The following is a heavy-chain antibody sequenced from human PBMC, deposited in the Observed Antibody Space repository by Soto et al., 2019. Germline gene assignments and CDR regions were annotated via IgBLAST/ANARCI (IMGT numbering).Heavy chain of an antibody. CDR2: IKQDGSGK. J-gene: IGHJ4*02. V-gene: IGHV3-7*01. CDR1: GFTFSSYW. Sequence: LRLSCAASGFTFSSYWMSWVRQAPGKGLEWVANIKQDGSGKYYVDSVKGRFTISRDNAKNSLYLQMNSLRAEDTAVYYCASWLERAAAGQDYWGQGTLVTVSS. CDR3: ASWLERAAAGQDY. D-gene: IGHD6-13*01.